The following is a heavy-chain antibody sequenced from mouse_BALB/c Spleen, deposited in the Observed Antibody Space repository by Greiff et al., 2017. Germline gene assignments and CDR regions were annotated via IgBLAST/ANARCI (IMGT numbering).Heavy chain of an antibody. Sequence: EVQLQESGPGLVKPSQSLSLTCTVTGYSITSDYAWNWIRQFPGNKLEWMGYISYSGSTSYNPSLKSRISITRDTSKNQFFLQLNSVTTEDTATYYCARQWNLYFDYWGQGTTLTVSS. CDR2: ISYSGST. CDR1: GYSITSDYA. CDR3: ARQWNLYFDY. V-gene: IGHV3-2*02. J-gene: IGHJ2*01.